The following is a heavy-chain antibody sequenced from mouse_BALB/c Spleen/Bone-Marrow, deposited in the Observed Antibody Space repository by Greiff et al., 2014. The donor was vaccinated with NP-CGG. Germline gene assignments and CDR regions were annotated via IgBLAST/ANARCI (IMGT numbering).Heavy chain of an antibody. CDR2: IRTKADDHAT. CDR1: GFAFSDTW. Sequence: EVHLVESGGGLVQPGGSMKLSCAASGFAFSDTWLDWVRQSPEKGPEWVAEIRTKADDHATYYAESVKGRFTISRDDPISSVYLQMNSLRAEDTGIYYCTPHPFDYWGQGTTLTVSS. V-gene: IGHV6-6*01. J-gene: IGHJ2*01. CDR3: TPHPFDY.